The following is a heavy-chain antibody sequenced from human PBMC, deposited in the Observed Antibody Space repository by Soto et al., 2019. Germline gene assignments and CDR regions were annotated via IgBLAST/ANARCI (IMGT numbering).Heavy chain of an antibody. CDR1: GGSFSGYY. CDR2: IDRSGAT. V-gene: IGHV4-34*01. J-gene: IGHJ5*02. D-gene: IGHD3-16*01. Sequence: QVQLQQWGAGLSKPSETLSLTCAVYGGSFSGYYWSWIRQPPGKGLEWIGEIDRSGATNYNPSLTTRVTTSVDTFKNQSSLKLSSVTAADTGVSYCARRLLGGAATWGQGTLVPVSS. CDR3: ARRLLGGAAT.